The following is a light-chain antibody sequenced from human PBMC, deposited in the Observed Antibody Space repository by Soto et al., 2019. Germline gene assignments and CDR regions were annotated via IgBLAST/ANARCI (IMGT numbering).Light chain of an antibody. CDR3: HQHCSSPFT. CDR2: GSS. V-gene: IGKV3-20*01. J-gene: IGKJ3*01. CDR1: PSISSSY. Sequence: ELVLTQSPGTLSLSQGESATLSCRASPSISSSYFAWYQHKPGQAPRLLIYGSSGSATGIPDRFSGGGSGTDFTLTNRRLEPEDYAGYVCHQHCSSPFTFGPRTKVD.